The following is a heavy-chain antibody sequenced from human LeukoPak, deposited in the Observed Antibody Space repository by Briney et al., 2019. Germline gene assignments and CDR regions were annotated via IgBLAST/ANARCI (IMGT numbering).Heavy chain of an antibody. V-gene: IGHV4-4*02. CDR3: ARFVSSGWSLYFDY. Sequence: SGTLSLTCAVSGGSISSSNWWSWVRQPPGKGLEWIGEIYHSGSTNYNSSLKSRVTISVDTSKNQFSLKLSSVTAADTAVYYCARFVSSGWSLYFDYWGQGTLVTVSS. CDR1: GGSISSSNW. D-gene: IGHD6-19*01. J-gene: IGHJ4*02. CDR2: IYHSGST.